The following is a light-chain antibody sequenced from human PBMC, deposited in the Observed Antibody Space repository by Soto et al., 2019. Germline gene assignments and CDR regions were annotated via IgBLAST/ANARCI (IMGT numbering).Light chain of an antibody. CDR1: QSISKY. CDR2: DAS. Sequence: EIVLTQSPPSLSLSPGERATLSCRASQSISKYLVWYQQKPGQAPRLLIYDASTRAPGIPARFSGSGSGTDFSLTISNLEPEDFAVYYCQQRSNWWTFGQGTKV. V-gene: IGKV3-11*01. J-gene: IGKJ1*01. CDR3: QQRSNWWT.